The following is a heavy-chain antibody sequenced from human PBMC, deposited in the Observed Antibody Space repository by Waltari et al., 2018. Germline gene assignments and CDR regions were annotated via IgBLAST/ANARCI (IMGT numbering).Heavy chain of an antibody. D-gene: IGHD3-10*01. V-gene: IGHV3-74*01. CDR1: ALTFSTYW. CDR2: INPDGVTS. J-gene: IGHJ4*02. CDR3: ARSMNYGPDY. Sequence: EGQLVESGGDLVQPGGSLRLSCAASALTFSTYWMHWVRQAPGKGLVWCACINPDGVTSTYADSVRGRFSISRDNAKNTLYLQMNSLTVEDTAVYFCARSMNYGPDYWGRGTLVTVSS.